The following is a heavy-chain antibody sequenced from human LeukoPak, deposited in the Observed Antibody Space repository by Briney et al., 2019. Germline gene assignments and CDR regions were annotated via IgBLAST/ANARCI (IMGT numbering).Heavy chain of an antibody. V-gene: IGHV4-59*01. CDR1: GXSISSYY. Sequence: PSETLSLTCTVSGXSISSYYWSWIRQPPGKGLEWIGYIYYSGSTNYNPSLKSRVTISVDTSKNQFSLKLSSVIAADTAVYYCARDPGFLDYWGQGTLVTVSS. D-gene: IGHD2-21*01. CDR3: ARDPGFLDY. CDR2: IYYSGST. J-gene: IGHJ4*02.